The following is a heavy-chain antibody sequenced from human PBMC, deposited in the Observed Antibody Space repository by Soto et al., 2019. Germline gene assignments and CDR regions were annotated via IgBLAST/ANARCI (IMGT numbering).Heavy chain of an antibody. D-gene: IGHD3-9*01. CDR1: GGSFSGYY. CDR3: GKEIPVILPGPPWVWYSDP. CDR2: INDRGSI. V-gene: IGHV4-34*06. J-gene: IGHJ2*01. Sequence: QVQLQQWGAGPLRPLETLSLTCGVSGGSFSGYYWAWIRQSPGKGLEWIGEINDRGSINYNPSLKGQVRSQLETSKNHTPLNRGPVPAADTALYSGGKEIPVILPGPPWVWYSDPWAVAPWSLCRQ.